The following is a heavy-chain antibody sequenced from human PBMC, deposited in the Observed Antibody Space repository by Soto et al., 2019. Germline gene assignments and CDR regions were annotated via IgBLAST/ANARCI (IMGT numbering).Heavy chain of an antibody. Sequence: LRLSCATSGFTISNYGIHWVRQAPGKGLEWGAVKWFFASGGNEYYADSVKGRFAISRDDSKQTAYLEMKSLRAEDTAVYYCGGDPYSEARYHLDLWGQGTQVTVSS. D-gene: IGHD1-26*01. J-gene: IGHJ4*01. CDR1: GFTISNYG. CDR2: KWFFASGGNE. CDR3: GGDPYSEARYHLDL. V-gene: IGHV3-33*01.